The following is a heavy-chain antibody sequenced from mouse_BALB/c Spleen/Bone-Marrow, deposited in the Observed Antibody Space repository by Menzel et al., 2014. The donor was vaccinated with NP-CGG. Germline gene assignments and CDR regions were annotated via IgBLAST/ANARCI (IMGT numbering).Heavy chain of an antibody. J-gene: IGHJ3*01. D-gene: IGHD4-1*01. CDR3: ARNANWLFAY. Sequence: VQVVESGTELVRPGTSVKVSCKASGYAFTNYLIEWVKQRPGQGLEWIGVINPGSGDTSYNEKCRGKATLTADKSSSTAYMQLSSLTSDDSAVYFCARNANWLFAYWGQGTLVTVSA. CDR1: GYAFTNYL. CDR2: INPGSGDT. V-gene: IGHV1-54*01.